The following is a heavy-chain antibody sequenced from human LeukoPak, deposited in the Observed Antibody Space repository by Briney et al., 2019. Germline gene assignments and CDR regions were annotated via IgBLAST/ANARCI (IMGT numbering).Heavy chain of an antibody. CDR3: ARDFWYYYDSSGSGSFQH. J-gene: IGHJ1*01. V-gene: IGHV4-4*02. CDR1: GGSISSSNW. Sequence: SETLSLTCAVSGGSISSSNWWSWVRQPPGKGLEWIGEIYHSGSTNYNPSLKSRVTISVDKSKNQFSLKLSSVTAADTAVYYCARDFWYYYDSSGSGSFQHWGQGTLVTVSS. CDR2: IYHSGST. D-gene: IGHD3-22*01.